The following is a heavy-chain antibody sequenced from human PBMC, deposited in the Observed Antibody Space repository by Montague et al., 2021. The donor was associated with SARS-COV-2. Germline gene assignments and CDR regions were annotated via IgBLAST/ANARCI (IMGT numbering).Heavy chain of an antibody. D-gene: IGHD6-19*01. CDR2: IHYTGSA. CDR3: ARHLAVGTSGFDI. Sequence: SETLSLTCTVSGGSISNYYWSWIWQPPAKGPEWIAFIHYTGSANYNPSLKSRATISVDPYKNQCSLKLTSVTAADAALYYCARHLAVGTSGFDIWGQGTMVTVSS. CDR1: GGSISNYY. J-gene: IGHJ3*02. V-gene: IGHV4-59*08.